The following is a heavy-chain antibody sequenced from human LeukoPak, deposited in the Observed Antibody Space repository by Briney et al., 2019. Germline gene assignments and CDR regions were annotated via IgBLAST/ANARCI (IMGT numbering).Heavy chain of an antibody. D-gene: IGHD2-15*01. V-gene: IGHV4-34*01. CDR1: GGSFSGYY. J-gene: IGHJ5*02. Sequence: SETLSLTCAVYGGSFSGYYWSWIRKPPGKGWDWIGEINHSGSTNYNPYLKSRVTISVDTSKNQFSLKLSSVTAADTAVYYCARGSDIVVVVANSTNWFDPWGQGTLVTVSS. CDR3: ARGSDIVVVVANSTNWFDP. CDR2: INHSGST.